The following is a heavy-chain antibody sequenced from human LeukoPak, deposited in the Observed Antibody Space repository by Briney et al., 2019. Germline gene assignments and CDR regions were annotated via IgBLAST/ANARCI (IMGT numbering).Heavy chain of an antibody. D-gene: IGHD1-1*01. CDR2: INHSGST. CDR3: ARDATGTFALDAFDI. V-gene: IGHV4-34*01. CDR1: GGSFSGYY. Sequence: SETLSLTCAVYGGSFSGYYWSWMRQPPGKGLEWIGEINHSGSTNYNPSLKSRVTISVDTSKNQFSLKLSSVTAADTAVYYCARDATGTFALDAFDIWGQGTMVTVSS. J-gene: IGHJ3*02.